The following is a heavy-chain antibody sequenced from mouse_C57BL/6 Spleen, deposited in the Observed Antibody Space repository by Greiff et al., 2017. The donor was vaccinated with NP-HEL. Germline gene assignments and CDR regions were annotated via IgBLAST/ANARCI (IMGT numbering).Heavy chain of an antibody. CDR2: IYPGSGNT. V-gene: IGHV1-76*01. J-gene: IGHJ2*01. CDR3: ARGTVGDFDY. Sequence: QVHVKQSGAELVRPGASVKLSCKASGYTFTDYYINWVKQRPGQGLEWIARIYPGSGNTYYNEKFKGKATLTAEKSSSTAYMQLSSLTSEDSAVYFCARGTVGDFDYWGQGTTLTVSS. D-gene: IGHD1-1*01. CDR1: GYTFTDYY.